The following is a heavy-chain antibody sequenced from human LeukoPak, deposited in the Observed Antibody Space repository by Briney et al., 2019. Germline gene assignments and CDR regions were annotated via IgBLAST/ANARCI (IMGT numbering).Heavy chain of an antibody. Sequence: GGSLRLSFAASGFTFGSFAMSWFRQAPGKGLEWVSGIRGSGGSTFYADSVKGRFIISRDNSKNTLFLHMNSLRAEDTAFYYCAKDRIGADSDWFDPWGQGTLVTVSS. CDR2: IRGSGGST. J-gene: IGHJ5*02. V-gene: IGHV3-23*01. D-gene: IGHD6-13*01. CDR1: GFTFGSFA. CDR3: AKDRIGADSDWFDP.